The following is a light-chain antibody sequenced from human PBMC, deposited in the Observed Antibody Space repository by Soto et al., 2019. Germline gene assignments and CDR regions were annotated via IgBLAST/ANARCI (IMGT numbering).Light chain of an antibody. CDR1: QSISSW. Sequence: DIQMTQSPSTLSTSVGDRVTITCRASQSISSWLAWYQQRPGKAPKLLIYDASTLEGGVPSRFSGSGSGTEFTLTISSLQPDDFATYYCQQYNSDLLTFGGGTKVDIK. CDR3: QQYNSDLLT. V-gene: IGKV1-5*01. CDR2: DAS. J-gene: IGKJ4*01.